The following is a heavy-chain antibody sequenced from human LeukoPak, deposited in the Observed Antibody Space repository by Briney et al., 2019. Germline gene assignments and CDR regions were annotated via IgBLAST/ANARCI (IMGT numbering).Heavy chain of an antibody. CDR3: ARARWLRFGPTNLDAFDR. J-gene: IGHJ3*01. CDR2: IYYSGST. CDR1: GGSISSYY. Sequence: SETLSLTCTVSGGSISSYYWSWIRQPPGKGLEWIGYIYYSGSTNYNPSLKSRVTISVDTSKNQFSLKLSSVTAADTAVYYCARARWLRFGPTNLDAFDRWGQGTMVTVSS. V-gene: IGHV4-59*01. D-gene: IGHD5-12*01.